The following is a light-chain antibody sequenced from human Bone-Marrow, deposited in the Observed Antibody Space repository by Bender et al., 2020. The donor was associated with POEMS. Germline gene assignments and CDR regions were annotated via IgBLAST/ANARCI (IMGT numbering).Light chain of an antibody. CDR3: CSYAGSTTFYV. CDR2: EVT. V-gene: IGLV2-23*02. J-gene: IGLJ1*01. Sequence: QSALTQPLSASGSLGQAVTISCTGTSSEVGSYNFVSWHQQHPGKAPKLIISEVTKRPSGVSDRFSASKSGNTASLTISGLQADDEADYYCCSYAGSTTFYVFGTGTKVTVL. CDR1: SSEVGSYNF.